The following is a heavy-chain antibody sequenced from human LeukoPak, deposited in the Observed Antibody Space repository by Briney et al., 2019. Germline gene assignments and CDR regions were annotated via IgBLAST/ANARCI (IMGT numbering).Heavy chain of an antibody. J-gene: IGHJ4*02. V-gene: IGHV3-66*01. CDR3: ARDQVDIQLRRRFDY. CDR2: IYSSETT. Sequence: LXLXXAAXXFTVXSXXMTWVRXAPGXXLEXXXVIYSSETTYYADSVKGRFTISRDNSKNTLYLQMNSLRAEDTAVYYCARDQVDIQLRRRFDYWGQGTLVTVSS. D-gene: IGHD2-2*03. CDR1: XFTVXSXX.